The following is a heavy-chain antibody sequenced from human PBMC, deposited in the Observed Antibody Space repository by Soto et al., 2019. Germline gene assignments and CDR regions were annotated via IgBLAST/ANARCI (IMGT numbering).Heavy chain of an antibody. CDR3: ARRSRDYGDYVY. Sequence: SETLSLTCTVSGGSISSYYWSWIRQPPGKGLEWIGYIYYSGSTNYNPSLKSRVTISVDTSKNQFSLKLSSVTAADTAVYYCARRSRDYGDYVYWGQGTLVTVSS. CDR1: GGSISSYY. J-gene: IGHJ4*02. D-gene: IGHD4-17*01. CDR2: IYYSGST. V-gene: IGHV4-59*08.